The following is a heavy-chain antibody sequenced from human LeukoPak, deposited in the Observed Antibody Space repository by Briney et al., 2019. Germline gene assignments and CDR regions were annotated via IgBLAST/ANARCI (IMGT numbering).Heavy chain of an antibody. CDR3: ATWARGNAPVARFAY. CDR1: GYSFTGYY. V-gene: IGHV1-2*02. J-gene: IGHJ4*02. Sequence: ASVKVSCKPSGYSFTGYYMHWMRQAPGQGREWMGWINLNSGDTNYEEKFQGRVTMTRDTSISTAYVVLSRLSYDDTAVYYCATWARGNAPVARFAYWGQGTLVTVSS. D-gene: IGHD1-14*01. CDR2: INLNSGDT.